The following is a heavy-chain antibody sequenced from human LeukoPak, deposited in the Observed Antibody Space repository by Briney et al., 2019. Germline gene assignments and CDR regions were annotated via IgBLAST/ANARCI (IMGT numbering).Heavy chain of an antibody. V-gene: IGHV4-34*01. D-gene: IGHD5-18*01. CDR2: INHSGST. J-gene: IGHJ6*02. CDR3: ARVPLTWIQLWQARYGMDV. Sequence: SETLSLTCAVYGGSFRGYYCSWIRQPPGKGLEWIGEINHSGSTNYNPSLKSRVTISVDTSKNQFSLKLSSVTAADTAVYYCARVPLTWIQLWQARYGMDVWGQGTTVTVSS. CDR1: GGSFRGYY.